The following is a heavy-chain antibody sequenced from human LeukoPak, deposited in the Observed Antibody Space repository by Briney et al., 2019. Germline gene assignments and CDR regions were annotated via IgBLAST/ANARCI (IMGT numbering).Heavy chain of an antibody. V-gene: IGHV1-8*01. CDR1: GYTFTSYD. Sequence: GASVKVSCKASGYTFTSYDINWVRQATGQGLEWMGWMNPNSGNTGYAQKFQGRVTMTRNTSISTAYMELSSLRSEDTAVYYCARVVQVVSAWDYGGTDHDFDYWGQGTLVTVSS. CDR3: ARVVQVVSAWDYGGTDHDFDY. CDR2: MNPNSGNT. J-gene: IGHJ4*02. D-gene: IGHD4-23*01.